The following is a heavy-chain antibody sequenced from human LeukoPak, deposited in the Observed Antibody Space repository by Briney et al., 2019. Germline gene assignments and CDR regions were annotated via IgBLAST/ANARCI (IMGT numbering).Heavy chain of an antibody. Sequence: PSETLSLTCAVYGGSFSGYYWSWIRQPPGKGLEWIGEINHSGSTNYNPSLKSRVTISVDTSKNQFSLKLSSVTAADTAVYYCATKGYYYYGMDVWGQGTTVTASS. CDR3: ATKGYYYYGMDV. V-gene: IGHV4-34*01. CDR1: GGSFSGYY. J-gene: IGHJ6*02. CDR2: INHSGST.